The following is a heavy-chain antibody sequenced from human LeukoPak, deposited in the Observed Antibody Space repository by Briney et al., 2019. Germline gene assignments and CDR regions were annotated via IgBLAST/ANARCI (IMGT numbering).Heavy chain of an antibody. CDR2: IYHSGTT. Sequence: PSETLSLTCAVSGPFITNIHWWSWARQPPGKGLEWIGEIYHSGTTNYNPSLRSRVTMSVDKSKNQFSLKLSSVTAADTAVYYCATYFYGEYGSYYFDYWGQGTLVTVSS. CDR1: GPFITNIHW. CDR3: ATYFYGEYGSYYFDY. V-gene: IGHV4-4*02. D-gene: IGHD4-17*01. J-gene: IGHJ4*02.